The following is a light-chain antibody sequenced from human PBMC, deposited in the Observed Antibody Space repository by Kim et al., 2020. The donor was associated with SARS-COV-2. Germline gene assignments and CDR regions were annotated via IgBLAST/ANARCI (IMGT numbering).Light chain of an antibody. CDR1: HDIRID. V-gene: IGKV1-6*02. CDR3: LQDNTFPYT. CDR2: AAS. Sequence: AIQMTQSPSSLSASVGDRVTVTCRASHDIRIDLAWYQQKPGKAPKLLIYAASKLQSGVPSRFSGSGSGTDFTLTISSLQAEDFATYYCLQDNTFPYTFGQGTKLEIK. J-gene: IGKJ2*01.